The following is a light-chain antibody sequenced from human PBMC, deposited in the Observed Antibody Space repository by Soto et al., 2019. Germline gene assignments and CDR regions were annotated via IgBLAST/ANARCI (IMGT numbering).Light chain of an antibody. J-gene: IGKJ4*01. CDR2: AAS. V-gene: IGKV1-9*01. CDR1: QGISTF. CDR3: QQLKSYPLT. Sequence: DIQLTQSPSFLSASVGDRVTITCRASQGISTFLAWYQQKPGKAPKLLIYAASTFQSGVPSRFSGSGSWTEFTLTISSLQPEHFATYYCQQLKSYPLTFGGGTKVEIK.